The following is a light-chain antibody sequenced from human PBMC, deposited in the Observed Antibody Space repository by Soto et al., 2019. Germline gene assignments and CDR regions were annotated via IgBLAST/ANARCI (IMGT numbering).Light chain of an antibody. CDR1: QSVSSSY. CDR3: HQYGSSPT. Sequence: ENVLTQSPGTLSLSPGERATLSCRASQSVSSSYLAWYQQKPGQAPRLLIYGASSRATGIPDRFSGSGSGTDFTLTICRLEPEDFAVYYCHQYGSSPTFGQGTKVEI. CDR2: GAS. J-gene: IGKJ1*01. V-gene: IGKV3-20*01.